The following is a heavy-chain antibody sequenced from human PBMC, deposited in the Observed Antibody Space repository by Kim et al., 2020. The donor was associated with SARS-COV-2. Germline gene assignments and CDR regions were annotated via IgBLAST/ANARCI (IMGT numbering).Heavy chain of an antibody. Sequence: ASVKVSCKASGYTFTSYYMHWVRQAPGQGLEWMGIINPSGGSTSYAQKFQGRVTMTRDTSTSTVYMELSSLRSEDTAVYYCARDLRGSSWYCGWFDPWGQGTLVTVSS. CDR3: ARDLRGSSWYCGWFDP. V-gene: IGHV1-46*01. D-gene: IGHD6-13*01. CDR2: INPSGGST. J-gene: IGHJ5*02. CDR1: GYTFTSYY.